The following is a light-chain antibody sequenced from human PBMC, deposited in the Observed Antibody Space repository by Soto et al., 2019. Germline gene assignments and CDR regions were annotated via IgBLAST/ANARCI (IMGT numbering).Light chain of an antibody. CDR2: GAS. V-gene: IGKV3-11*01. CDR1: QSVSSY. J-gene: IGKJ5*01. Sequence: EIVLTQSPATLSLSPGERATLSCRASQSVSSYLAWYQQKPGQAPRLLISGASSRAAGIPDRFSGSGSGTDFTLTISSLEPEDFAVYYCQQRSNWGITFGQGTRLEIK. CDR3: QQRSNWGIT.